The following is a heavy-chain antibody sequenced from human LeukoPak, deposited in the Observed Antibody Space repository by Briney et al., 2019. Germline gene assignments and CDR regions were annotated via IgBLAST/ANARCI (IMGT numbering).Heavy chain of an antibody. CDR1: GDSISTYY. Sequence: SETLSLICIVSGDSISTYYWSWIRQPPGKGLEWIGYVYYTGSTNYNPSLKSRVTMSVDTSKNQFSLKLSSVTAADTAVYYCARRGSYFDYWGQGTLVTVSS. CDR2: VYYTGST. J-gene: IGHJ4*02. D-gene: IGHD3-16*01. V-gene: IGHV4-59*12. CDR3: ARRGSYFDY.